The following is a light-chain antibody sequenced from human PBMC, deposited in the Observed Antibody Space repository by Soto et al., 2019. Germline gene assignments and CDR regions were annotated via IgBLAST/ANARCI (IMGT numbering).Light chain of an antibody. V-gene: IGKV1-6*01. CDR2: AAS. CDR1: QDIRNE. Sequence: AIPMTQSPSSLSASVGDRVTITCRASQDIRNELAWYQQKPGKGPNLLIYAASTSHTGVPSRFSGSGSGTDFTLTISSLQPEDSATYYCLQDYNYPRTFGQATKVEIK. J-gene: IGKJ1*01. CDR3: LQDYNYPRT.